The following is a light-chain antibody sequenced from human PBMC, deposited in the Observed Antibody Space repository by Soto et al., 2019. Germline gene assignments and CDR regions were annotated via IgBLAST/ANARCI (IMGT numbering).Light chain of an antibody. Sequence: DIQMTQSPSSPSASVGDRLTITCRASQGISTYLNWYQQKPGKAPKLLIYTASTLQSGVPSRFSGSGSETDFTLTISSLQPEDFATYSCQQNYSATWTFGQGTKVDIK. J-gene: IGKJ1*01. CDR3: QQNYSATWT. CDR2: TAS. CDR1: QGISTY. V-gene: IGKV1-39*01.